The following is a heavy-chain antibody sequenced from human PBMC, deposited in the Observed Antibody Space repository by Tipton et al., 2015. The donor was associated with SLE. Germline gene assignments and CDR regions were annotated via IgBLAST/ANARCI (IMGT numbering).Heavy chain of an antibody. CDR3: AKVGSGWYGVDY. Sequence: SLRLSCAASGFHFSTYGMHWVRQAPGKGLEWVAFIRYDGSVEDYADSVKGRFTISRDNSKTTLYLQMNNLRDEDTAAYHCAKVGSGWYGVDYWGQRIMVTVSS. J-gene: IGHJ4*02. D-gene: IGHD6-19*01. CDR2: IRYDGSVE. CDR1: GFHFSTYG. V-gene: IGHV3-30*02.